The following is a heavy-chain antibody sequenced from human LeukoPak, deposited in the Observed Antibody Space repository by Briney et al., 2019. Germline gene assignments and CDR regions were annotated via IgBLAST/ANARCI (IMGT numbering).Heavy chain of an antibody. J-gene: IGHJ4*02. D-gene: IGHD6-19*01. Sequence: ASVKVSCKASGYTFTSYAMHWVRQAPGQRLEWMGWINTGNGNTQYSQKFQGRVTFTRDTSANTAYMELSSLRSEDTAVYYCARGGSGPFYFDYWGQGTLVTVSA. CDR3: ARGGSGPFYFDY. CDR1: GYTFTSYA. V-gene: IGHV1-3*04. CDR2: INTGNGNT.